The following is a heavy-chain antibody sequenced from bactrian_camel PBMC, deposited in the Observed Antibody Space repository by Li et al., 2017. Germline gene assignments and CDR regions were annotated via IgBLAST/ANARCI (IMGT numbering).Heavy chain of an antibody. CDR1: GFDFSAWW. CDR3: AAVYKAGLISRLIAADEYNY. J-gene: IGHJ4*01. D-gene: IGHD3*01. Sequence: QLVESGGGTVQPGGSLKLSCVASGFDFSAWWMYWVRQAPGKGVEWVSRINRGSGSTYYADSVKGRFTISQDSAKNMVYLQMNSLKPEDTGMYYCAAVYKAGLISRLIAADEYNYWGQGTQVTVS. CDR2: INRGSGST. V-gene: IGHV3S25*01.